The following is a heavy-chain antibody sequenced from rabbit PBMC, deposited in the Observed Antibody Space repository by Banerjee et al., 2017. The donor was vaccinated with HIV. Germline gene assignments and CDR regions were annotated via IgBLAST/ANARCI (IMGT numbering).Heavy chain of an antibody. CDR3: ARGAGSSYYYYFNL. CDR2: IYVGTSGGT. Sequence: QSLEESGGDLVKPGASLTLTCTASGFSFSGSYYMCWVRQAPGKGLEWIACIYVGTSGGTYYANWAKGRFTITKTSSTTVTLQMTSLTAADTAPYFCARGAGSSYYYYFNLWGPGTLVTVS. V-gene: IGHV1S40*01. CDR1: GFSFSGSYY. D-gene: IGHD8-1*01. J-gene: IGHJ4*01.